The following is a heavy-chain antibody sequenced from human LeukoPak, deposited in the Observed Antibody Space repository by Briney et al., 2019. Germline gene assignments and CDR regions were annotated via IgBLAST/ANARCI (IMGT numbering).Heavy chain of an antibody. CDR3: AGSSSGHDGSGYRPFDY. V-gene: IGHV3-7*04. J-gene: IGHJ4*02. D-gene: IGHD3-22*01. CDR2: IKKDGSEQ. Sequence: GGSLRLSCVASGFAFSSYFMTWVRQAPGKGLEWVVNIKKDGSEQNYVDSVKGRFTISRDNAKNSLYLQMNSLRAEDTAVYYCAGSSSGHDGSGYRPFDYWGQGTLVTVSS. CDR1: GFAFSSYF.